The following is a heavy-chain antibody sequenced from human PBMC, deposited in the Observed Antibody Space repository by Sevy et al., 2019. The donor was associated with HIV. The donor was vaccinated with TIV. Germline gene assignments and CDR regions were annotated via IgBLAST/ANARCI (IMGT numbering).Heavy chain of an antibody. CDR2: IKQDGSEK. CDR1: GFTFSSYW. Sequence: GGSLRVSCAASGFTFSSYWMSWVRQAPGKGLEWVANIKQDGSEKYYVDSVKGRFTISRDNAKNSLYLQMNSLRAEDTAVYYCARCLGIAAAGDYYYGMDVWGQGTTVTVSS. J-gene: IGHJ6*02. V-gene: IGHV3-7*01. CDR3: ARCLGIAAAGDYYYGMDV. D-gene: IGHD6-13*01.